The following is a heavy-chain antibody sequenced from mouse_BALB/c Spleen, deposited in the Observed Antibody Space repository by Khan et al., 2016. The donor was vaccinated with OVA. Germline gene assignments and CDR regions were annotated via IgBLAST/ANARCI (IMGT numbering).Heavy chain of an antibody. J-gene: IGHJ3*01. CDR3: AREETTVVDAWFAY. Sequence: EVKLLESGPGLVKPSQSLSLTCTVTGYSITSDYAWNWIRQFPGNKLEWMGYISYSGSTSYNPSLKSRISITRDTSKNQFFLQLNSVTTEDTATYYCAREETTVVDAWFAYWGQGTLVTVSA. CDR2: ISYSGST. V-gene: IGHV3-2*02. CDR1: GYSITSDYA. D-gene: IGHD1-1*01.